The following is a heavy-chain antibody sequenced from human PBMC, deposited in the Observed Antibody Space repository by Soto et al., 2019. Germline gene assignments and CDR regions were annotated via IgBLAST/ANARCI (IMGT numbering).Heavy chain of an antibody. J-gene: IGHJ4*02. V-gene: IGHV4-34*01. CDR3: ARARSSGWFVDY. D-gene: IGHD6-19*01. Sequence: SETLSLTCAVYGGSFSGYYWSWIRQPPGKGLEWIGEINHSGSTNYNPSLKSRVTISVDTSKNQFSLKLSSVTAADTAVYYCARARSSGWFVDYWGQGTLVTV. CDR1: GGSFSGYY. CDR2: INHSGST.